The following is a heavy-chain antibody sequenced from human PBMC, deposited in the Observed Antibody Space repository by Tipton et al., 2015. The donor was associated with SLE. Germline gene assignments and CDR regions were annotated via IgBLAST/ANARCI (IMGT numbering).Heavy chain of an antibody. CDR1: GGSISSSSYY. D-gene: IGHD2-2*01. CDR2: IYYSGST. V-gene: IGHV4-39*01. J-gene: IGHJ1*01. Sequence: TLSLTCTVSGGSISSSSYYWGWIRQPPGKGLEWIGSIYYSGSTYYNPSLKSRVTISVDTSKNQFSLKLSSVTAADTAVYYCASRYCSSTSCYWKYFQHWGKGTLVTVSS. CDR3: ASRYCSSTSCYWKYFQH.